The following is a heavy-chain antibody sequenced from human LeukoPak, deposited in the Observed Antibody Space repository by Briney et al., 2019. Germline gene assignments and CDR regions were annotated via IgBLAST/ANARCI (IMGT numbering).Heavy chain of an antibody. CDR2: ISTSHSYI. V-gene: IGHV3-21*04. D-gene: IGHD1-26*01. Sequence: PGGSLRLSCTASGFTFSSYTFNWVRQAPGKGLEWVSSISTSHSYIYYADSLKGRFTISRDNAKNSLYLQMNSLRAEDTAVYYCARDRYSGSYPLDYWGQGTLVTVSS. CDR3: ARDRYSGSYPLDY. J-gene: IGHJ4*02. CDR1: GFTFSSYT.